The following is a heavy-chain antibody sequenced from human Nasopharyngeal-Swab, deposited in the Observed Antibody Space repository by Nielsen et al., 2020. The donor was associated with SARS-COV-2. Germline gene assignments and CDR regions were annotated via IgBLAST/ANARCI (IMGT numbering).Heavy chain of an antibody. Sequence: GESLKISCAASGFTFSSYGMHWVRQAPGKGLEGVAVISYDGSNKYYADSVKGRFTISRDNSKNTLNLQMNSLRAEDTAVYYCAKGRGDGDYFAFDYWGPGTLVTVSS. CDR1: GFTFSSYG. CDR2: ISYDGSNK. V-gene: IGHV3-30*18. D-gene: IGHD4-17*01. J-gene: IGHJ4*02. CDR3: AKGRGDGDYFAFDY.